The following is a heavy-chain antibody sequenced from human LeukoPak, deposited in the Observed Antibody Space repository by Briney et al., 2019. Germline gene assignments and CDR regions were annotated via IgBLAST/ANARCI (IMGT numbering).Heavy chain of an antibody. J-gene: IGHJ6*03. CDR2: ISTYNGNT. CDR3: ARGGDYYDMDV. CDR1: GYTFTSYG. Sequence: GASVKVSCKASGYTFTSYGIIWVRQAPGQGLEWMGWISTYNGNTNYAQNLQGRVTMTSDTSTSTVYMELRSLRSDDTAVYYCARGGDYYDMDVWGKGTTVTVSS. V-gene: IGHV1-18*04.